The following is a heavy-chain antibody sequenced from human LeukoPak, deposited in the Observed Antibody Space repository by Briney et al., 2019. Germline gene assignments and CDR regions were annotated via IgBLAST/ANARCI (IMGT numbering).Heavy chain of an antibody. Sequence: ASVKVSCKASGYSFTNYAMNWVRQAPGQGLEWMGNMNPNSGGTNSAQKFQGRVIMTRDTSISTAYMELNRLRSDDTAVYYCARVLNGWDLQPFDCWGQGTLVTVSS. D-gene: IGHD1-26*01. V-gene: IGHV1-2*02. CDR2: MNPNSGGT. CDR1: GYSFTNYA. CDR3: ARVLNGWDLQPFDC. J-gene: IGHJ4*02.